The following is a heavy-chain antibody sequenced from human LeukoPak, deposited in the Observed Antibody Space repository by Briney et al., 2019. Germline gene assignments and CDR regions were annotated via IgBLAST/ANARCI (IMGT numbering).Heavy chain of an antibody. CDR1: GGSISSYY. J-gene: IGHJ3*02. CDR3: ARDLVLWFGDPTGAFDI. Sequence: SETLSLTCTVSGGSISSYYWSWIRQPPGKGLEWIGYIYYSGSTNYNPSLKSRVTISVDTSKNQFSLKLSSVTAADTAVYYCARDLVLWFGDPTGAFDIWGQGTMVTVSS. CDR2: IYYSGST. D-gene: IGHD3-10*01. V-gene: IGHV4-59*01.